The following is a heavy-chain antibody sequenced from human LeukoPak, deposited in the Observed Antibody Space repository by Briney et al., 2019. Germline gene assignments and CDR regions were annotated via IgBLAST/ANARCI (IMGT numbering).Heavy chain of an antibody. J-gene: IGHJ2*01. CDR3: VKLVVVTATYWYFDV. V-gene: IGHV3-7*01. D-gene: IGHD2-21*02. Sequence: GGSLRLTCAASGFTFSHYWMGWVRQAPGKGLDGVANIKHDEIESYLADSVTGRFTISGDNAENSLSLQMNSLRHDDSALYFCVKLVVVTATYWYFDVWGRGTPITVSS. CDR1: GFTFSHYW. CDR2: IKHDEIES.